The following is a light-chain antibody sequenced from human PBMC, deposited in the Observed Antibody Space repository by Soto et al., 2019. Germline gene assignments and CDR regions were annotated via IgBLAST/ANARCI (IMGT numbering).Light chain of an antibody. V-gene: IGKV1-33*01. J-gene: IGKJ2*01. CDR1: QDISND. CDR3: QQYDDLPYT. CDR2: DAS. Sequence: DIQMTQSPSSLSASVGDRVTITCQARQDISNDLNWYQQKPGKAPKLLIYDASNLETGVPSRFSGRGSGTHFSFTISSLQPEDRATYYCQQYDDLPYTFGQGTKLEI.